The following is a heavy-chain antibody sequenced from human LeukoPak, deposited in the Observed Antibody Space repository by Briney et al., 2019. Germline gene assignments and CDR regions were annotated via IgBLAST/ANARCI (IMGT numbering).Heavy chain of an antibody. V-gene: IGHV3-7*01. Sequence: GGSLRLSCAASGFTFSTYWMSWVRQAPGKGLEWVANIKEDGSEKYYVDSVKGRFTISRDNAKNSLYLQMNSLRAEDTAVYYCARPKFGYYYGSGSSLFDYWGQGTLVTVSS. CDR3: ARPKFGYYYGSGSSLFDY. CDR2: IKEDGSEK. D-gene: IGHD3-10*01. J-gene: IGHJ4*02. CDR1: GFTFSTYW.